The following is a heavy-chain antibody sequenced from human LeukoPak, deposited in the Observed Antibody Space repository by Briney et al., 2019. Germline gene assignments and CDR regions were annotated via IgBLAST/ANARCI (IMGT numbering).Heavy chain of an antibody. D-gene: IGHD2-21*01. V-gene: IGHV1-8*01. Sequence: ASVKVSCKASGYTFTSYDINWVRQATGQGLEWMGWMNPNSGNTGYAQKFQGRVTMTRNTSISTAYMELSSLRSEDTAVYYCASGPILRWEGYAFDIWGQGTMVTVSS. CDR3: ASGPILRWEGYAFDI. CDR1: GYTFTSYD. J-gene: IGHJ3*02. CDR2: MNPNSGNT.